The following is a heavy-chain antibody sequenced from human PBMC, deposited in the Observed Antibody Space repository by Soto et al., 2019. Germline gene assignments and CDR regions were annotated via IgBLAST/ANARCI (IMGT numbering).Heavy chain of an antibody. CDR1: GGSISSYY. CDR3: ASLLSPYYYDSSGDKNWFDP. Sequence: SETLSLTCTVSGGSISSYYWSWIRQPPGKGLEWIGYIYYSGSTNYNPSLKSRVTISVDTSKNQLSLKLSSVTAADTAVYYCASLLSPYYYDSSGDKNWFDPWGQGTLVTVSS. J-gene: IGHJ5*02. D-gene: IGHD3-22*01. CDR2: IYYSGST. V-gene: IGHV4-59*08.